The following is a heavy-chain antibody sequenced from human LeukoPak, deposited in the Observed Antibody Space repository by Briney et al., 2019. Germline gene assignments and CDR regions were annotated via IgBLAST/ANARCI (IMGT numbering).Heavy chain of an antibody. V-gene: IGHV3-23*01. CDR2: ISGSGGST. CDR3: AKPANYDSSGYYGGFDY. D-gene: IGHD3-22*01. Sequence: GGSLRLSCAASGFTFSSYAMSWVPQAPGKGLEWVSAISGSGGSTYYADSVKGRVTISRDNSKNTLYLQMNSLRAEDTAVYYCAKPANYDSSGYYGGFDYWGQGTLVTVSS. J-gene: IGHJ4*02. CDR1: GFTFSSYA.